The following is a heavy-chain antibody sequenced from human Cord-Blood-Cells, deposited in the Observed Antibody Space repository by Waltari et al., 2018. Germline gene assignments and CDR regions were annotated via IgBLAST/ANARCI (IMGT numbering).Heavy chain of an antibody. CDR3: VRGKLLRFLEWLLYY. Sequence: QVQLVQSGAEVKKPGASVKVSCKASGYTFTGYYMHWVRQAPGQGLEWMGWINPNRGATNFAQKFQGRVTMTRDTSISTAYMGLSRLRSDDTAVYYCVRGKLLRFLEWLLYYWGQGTLVTVSS. CDR1: GYTFTGYY. D-gene: IGHD3-3*01. J-gene: IGHJ4*02. CDR2: INPNRGAT. V-gene: IGHV1-2*02.